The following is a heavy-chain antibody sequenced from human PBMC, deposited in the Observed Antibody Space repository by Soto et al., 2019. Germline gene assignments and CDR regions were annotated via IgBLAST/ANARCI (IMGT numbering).Heavy chain of an antibody. Sequence: LRLSCAASGFTFSSFWMTWVRQAPGKGLEWVANIKHDGSEKYYVESVKGRFTISRDNARNSLFLEMKSLRSEDTAVYSCVRDRSGSYLEGFDYWGQGTLVTVSS. CDR3: VRDRSGSYLEGFDY. J-gene: IGHJ4*02. D-gene: IGHD1-26*01. V-gene: IGHV3-7*01. CDR2: IKHDGSEK. CDR1: GFTFSSFW.